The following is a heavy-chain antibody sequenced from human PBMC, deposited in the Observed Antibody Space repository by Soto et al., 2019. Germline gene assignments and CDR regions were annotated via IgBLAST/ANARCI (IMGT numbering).Heavy chain of an antibody. V-gene: IGHV1-69*13. Sequence: GGAVKVSCKASGGTFSRYAISWVRQARGQGLQCMGGILPIFDTATYAPTFQGRFTITADESTSTAYMELSSLRSEYTPVYYCPRPRESSTGYTYNWFDPWGQGTLVTVSS. CDR2: ILPIFDTA. CDR1: GGTFSRYA. CDR3: PRPRESSTGYTYNWFDP. J-gene: IGHJ5*02. D-gene: IGHD3-9*01.